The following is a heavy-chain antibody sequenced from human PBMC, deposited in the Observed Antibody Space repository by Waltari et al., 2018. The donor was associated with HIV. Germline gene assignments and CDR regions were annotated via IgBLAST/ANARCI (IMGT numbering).Heavy chain of an antibody. CDR1: GGSISSGNYY. D-gene: IGHD3-9*01. V-gene: IGHV4-31*03. CDR3: ARFFDILTGGSYYDMDV. CDR2: IYYSGST. J-gene: IGHJ6*02. Sequence: TVSGGSISSGNYYWTWIRQQPGKGLEWIGHIYYSGSTYYKPSLKSRLSMSIDTSKNRFSLKLKSVTAADTAVYYCARFFDILTGGSYYDMDVWGQGTTVTVSS.